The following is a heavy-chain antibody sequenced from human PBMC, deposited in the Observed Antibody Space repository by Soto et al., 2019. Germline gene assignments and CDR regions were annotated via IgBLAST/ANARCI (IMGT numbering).Heavy chain of an antibody. CDR3: AGCCYNCNDFDQ. Sequence: GASVKVSCKTSGNTFSSYDINWVRQAPGQGLEWMGWISPKSGNTDYAQNFQGRVTITRNASTATAYMEPMSLRPEDTAVYYCAGCCYNCNDFDQWGQGTLVTVSS. CDR2: ISPKSGNT. CDR1: GNTFSSYD. V-gene: IGHV1-8*03. J-gene: IGHJ5*02. D-gene: IGHD1-20*01.